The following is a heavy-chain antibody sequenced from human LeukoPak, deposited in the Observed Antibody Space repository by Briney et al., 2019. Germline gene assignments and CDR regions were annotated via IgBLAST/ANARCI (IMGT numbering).Heavy chain of an antibody. CDR2: ISGSGGST. V-gene: IGHV3-23*01. CDR1: GFTVSTKY. CDR3: ARLPAYCSSTSCYYDY. D-gene: IGHD2-2*01. J-gene: IGHJ4*02. Sequence: GGSLRLSCAASGFTVSTKYMSWVRQAPGKGLEWVSAISGSGGSTYYADSVKGRFTISRDNAKNSLFLQMNSLRAEDTAVYYCARLPAYCSSTSCYYDYWGQGTLVTVSS.